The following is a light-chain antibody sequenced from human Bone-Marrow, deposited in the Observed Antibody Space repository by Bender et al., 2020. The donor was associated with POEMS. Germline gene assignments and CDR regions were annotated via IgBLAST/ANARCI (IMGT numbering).Light chain of an antibody. V-gene: IGLV2-14*03. CDR3: CSYTSSNTVTYV. J-gene: IGLJ1*01. CDR1: SSDVGGYNY. CDR2: DVS. Sequence: QSALTQPASVSGSPGQSITIPCTGTSSDVGGYNYVSWYQQHPGKAPKLVMYDVSHRPSGVSNRFSGSKSGNTASLTISGLQAEDEADYYCCSYTSSNTVTYVFATGTKVTVL.